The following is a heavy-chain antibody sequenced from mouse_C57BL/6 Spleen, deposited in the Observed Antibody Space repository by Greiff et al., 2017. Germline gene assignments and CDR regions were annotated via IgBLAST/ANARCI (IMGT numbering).Heavy chain of an antibody. CDR3: ARKDYYGSSYYFDY. Sequence: QVQLQQSGAELVRPGTSVKVSCKASGYAFTNSLIEWVKQRPGQGLEWIGVINPGSDGTNYNEKFQGKATLAADKSSSTAYMQLSSLTSEYSAVYVCARKDYYGSSYYFDYWGQGTTLTVSS. J-gene: IGHJ2*01. CDR2: INPGSDGT. D-gene: IGHD1-1*01. V-gene: IGHV1-54*01. CDR1: GYAFTNSL.